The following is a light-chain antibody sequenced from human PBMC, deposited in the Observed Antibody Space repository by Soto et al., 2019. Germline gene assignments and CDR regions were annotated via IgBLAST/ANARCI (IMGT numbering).Light chain of an antibody. J-gene: IGLJ1*01. CDR2: EVS. CDR3: SSYAGSNNFV. V-gene: IGLV2-8*01. CDR1: SSDVGGYNY. Sequence: QSVLNQPPSASGSPGQSVTISCTGTSSDVGGYNYVSWYQQHPGKAPKLMIYEVSKRPSGVPDRFSGSKSGNTASLTVSGLQAEDEADYYCSSYAGSNNFVFGTGTKVTV.